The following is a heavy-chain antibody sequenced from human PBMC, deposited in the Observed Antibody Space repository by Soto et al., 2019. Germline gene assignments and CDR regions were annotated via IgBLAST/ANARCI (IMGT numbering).Heavy chain of an antibody. CDR2: IIPILGIA. CDR1: GGTFSSYT. CDR3: ARALPIVVVAADGWFGP. Sequence: QVQLVQSGAEVKKPGSSVKVSCKASGGTFSSYTISWVRQAPGQGLEWMGRIIPILGIANYAQKFQGRVTITADKSTSTAYMELSSLRSEDTAVYYCARALPIVVVAADGWFGPWGQGTLVTVSS. D-gene: IGHD2-15*01. V-gene: IGHV1-69*02. J-gene: IGHJ5*02.